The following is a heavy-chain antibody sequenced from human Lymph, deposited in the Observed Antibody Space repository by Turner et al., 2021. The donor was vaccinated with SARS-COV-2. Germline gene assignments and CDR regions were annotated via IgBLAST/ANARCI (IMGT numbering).Heavy chain of an antibody. V-gene: IGHV3-33*01. Sequence: QLHLLWSVEDEVQFGMCLRLTAAGSGFTLSNYGVHWFRQAPGKGLEWVAVIWNDGSNTYYADSVMGRFTISRDNTTNTLYRQMNSLRAKDTSVYDCAREGYIKDTSRAFDIWGQGTMVTVSS. CDR3: AREGYIKDTSRAFDI. J-gene: IGHJ3*02. CDR1: GFTLSNYG. CDR2: IWNDGSNT. D-gene: IGHD3-16*02.